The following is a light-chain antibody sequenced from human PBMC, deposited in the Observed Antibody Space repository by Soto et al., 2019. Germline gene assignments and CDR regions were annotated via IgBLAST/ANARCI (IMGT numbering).Light chain of an antibody. CDR3: QQYWT. CDR1: QSVSSN. Sequence: EIVMTQSPATLSVSPGERATLSCRASQSVSSNLAWYQQKPGQAPRLLIYGASTRATGIPARFSGSGSGTEFTLTCSSLQSEDFAVYYCQQYWTFGQGTKVEIK. CDR2: GAS. V-gene: IGKV3-15*01. J-gene: IGKJ1*01.